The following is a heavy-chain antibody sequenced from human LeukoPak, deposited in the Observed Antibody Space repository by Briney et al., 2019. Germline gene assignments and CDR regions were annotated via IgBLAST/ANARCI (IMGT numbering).Heavy chain of an antibody. J-gene: IGHJ4*02. CDR3: ARGRDYYDFWSGYIYIGY. Sequence: GGSLRLSCAASGFTFSSYGMHWVRQAPGKGLEWVAVISYDGSNKYYADSVKGRFTISRDNSKNTLYLQMNSLRAEDTAVYYCARGRDYYDFWSGYIYIGYWGQGTLVTVSS. CDR2: ISYDGSNK. V-gene: IGHV3-30*03. D-gene: IGHD3-3*01. CDR1: GFTFSSYG.